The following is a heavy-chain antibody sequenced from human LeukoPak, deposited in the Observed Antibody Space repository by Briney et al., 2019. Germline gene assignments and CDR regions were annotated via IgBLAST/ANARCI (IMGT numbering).Heavy chain of an antibody. CDR1: GGSISSGSYY. CDR3: ARDGDSSGYLRYFQH. J-gene: IGHJ1*01. V-gene: IGHV4-61*02. Sequence: SETLSLTCTVSGGSISSGSYYWSWIRQPAGKGLEWIGRIYTSGSTNYNPSLKSRVTISVDTSKNQFSLKLSSVTAADTAVYYCARDGDSSGYLRYFQHWGQGTLVTVSS. CDR2: IYTSGST. D-gene: IGHD3-22*01.